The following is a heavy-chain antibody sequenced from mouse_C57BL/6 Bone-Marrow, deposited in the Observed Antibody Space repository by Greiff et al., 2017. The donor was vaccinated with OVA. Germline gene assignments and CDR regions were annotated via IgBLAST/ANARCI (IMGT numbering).Heavy chain of an antibody. CDR3: ARHYYGSSPLYFDV. Sequence: EVQLQQSGPELVKPGDSVKISCKASGYSFTGYFMNWVMQSHGKSLEWIGRINPYNGDTFYNQKFKGKATLTVDKSSSTAHMELRSLTSEDSAVYYCARHYYGSSPLYFDVWGTGTTVTVSS. CDR1: GYSFTGYF. CDR2: INPYNGDT. D-gene: IGHD1-1*01. V-gene: IGHV1-20*01. J-gene: IGHJ1*02.